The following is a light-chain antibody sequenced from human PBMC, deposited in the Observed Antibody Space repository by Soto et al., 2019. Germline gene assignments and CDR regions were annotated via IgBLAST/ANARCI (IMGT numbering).Light chain of an antibody. CDR3: QQRNTWPFT. CDR1: QSISSH. J-gene: IGKJ4*01. Sequence: EIVLTQSPVTLSLSTGERATLSCRASQSISSHLAWYQQKPGRAPRLLIYDASNRATGIPAKFSGSGSGTDFTLTISSQEPEDLAVYYCQQRNTWPFTFGEETKVEIK. V-gene: IGKV3-11*01. CDR2: DAS.